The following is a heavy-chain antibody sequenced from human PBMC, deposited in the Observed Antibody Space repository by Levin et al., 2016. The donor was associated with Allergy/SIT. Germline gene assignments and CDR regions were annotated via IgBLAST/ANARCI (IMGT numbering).Heavy chain of an antibody. D-gene: IGHD3-22*01. CDR3: ARGYYDSSGYRTGWSDS. V-gene: IGHV3-21*01. J-gene: IGHJ5*01. Sequence: DSVKGRFTISRDNAKNSLHLQMNSLGAEDTAVYYCARGYYDSSGYRTGWSDSWGQGTLVTVSS.